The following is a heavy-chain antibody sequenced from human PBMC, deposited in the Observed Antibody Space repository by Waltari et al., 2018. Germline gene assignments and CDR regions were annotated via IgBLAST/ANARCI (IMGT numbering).Heavy chain of an antibody. J-gene: IGHJ4*02. Sequence: QVQLVESGGGVVQPGRSLRLSCAAPGFTFRNWLIHWVRQAPGKGLEWVAAMSYDGISKYYADSVKGRFTLAGDDSKNTVYLQINSLRAEDTAVYYCAREGGTSGYSGYFDYWGQGTLVTVSS. CDR2: MSYDGISK. D-gene: IGHD2-15*01. CDR1: GFTFRNWL. CDR3: AREGGTSGYSGYFDY. V-gene: IGHV3-30*01.